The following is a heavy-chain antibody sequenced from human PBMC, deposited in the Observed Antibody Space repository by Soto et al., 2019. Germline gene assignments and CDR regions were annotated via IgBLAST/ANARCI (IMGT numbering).Heavy chain of an antibody. V-gene: IGHV4-31*03. Sequence: SETLSLTCTVSGGSITTGGSYWSWIRQHPGKGLEWIGNIYHSGNTYYNPSLKCRLTISVDTSKNHFSLMVDSVTAADTAVYYCARARFQVLYGKPYFDSWGQGTLVTVS. CDR3: ARARFQVLYGKPYFDS. J-gene: IGHJ4*02. CDR2: IYHSGNT. CDR1: GGSITTGGSY. D-gene: IGHD2-2*02.